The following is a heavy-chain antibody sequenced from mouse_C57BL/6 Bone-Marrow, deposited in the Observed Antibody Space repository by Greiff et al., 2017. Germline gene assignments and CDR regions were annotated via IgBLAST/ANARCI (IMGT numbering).Heavy chain of an antibody. V-gene: IGHV1-5*01. CDR3: TTMVTTGEYYYYAMDY. D-gene: IGHD2-2*01. Sequence: EVQLQQSGTVLARPGASVKMSCKTSGYTFTSYWMHWVKQRPGQGLEWIGAIYPGNSDTSYNQKFKGKAKLTAVTSASTAYMELSSLTNEDSAVYYCTTMVTTGEYYYYAMDYWGQGTTVTVSS. CDR1: GYTFTSYW. CDR2: IYPGNSDT. J-gene: IGHJ4*01.